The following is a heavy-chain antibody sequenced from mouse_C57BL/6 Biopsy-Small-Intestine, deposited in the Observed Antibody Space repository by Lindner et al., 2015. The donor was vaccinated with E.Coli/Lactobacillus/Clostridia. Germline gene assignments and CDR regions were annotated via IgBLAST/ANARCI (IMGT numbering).Heavy chain of an antibody. J-gene: IGHJ4*01. CDR3: AREVYSNYESDYYAMDY. CDR1: GYTFTSYG. D-gene: IGHD2-5*01. Sequence: VQLQESGAELARPGASVKLSCKASGYTFTSYGISWVKQRTGQGLEWIGEIYPRSGNTYYNEKFEGKATLTADKSSSTAYMELRSLTSEDSAVYFCAREVYSNYESDYYAMDYWGQGTSVTVSS. V-gene: IGHV1-81*01. CDR2: IYPRSGNT.